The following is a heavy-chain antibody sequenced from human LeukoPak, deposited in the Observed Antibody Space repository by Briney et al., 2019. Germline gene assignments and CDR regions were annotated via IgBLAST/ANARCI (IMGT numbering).Heavy chain of an antibody. V-gene: IGHV1-2*02. CDR3: ARGSRSLQWLVPTDY. Sequence: ASVKVSCKASGYTFTGYYMHWVRQAPGQGLEWMGWINPNSGGTNYAQKFQGRVTMTRDTSISTAYMELSRLGSDDTAVYYCARGSRSLQWLVPTDYWGQGTLVTVSS. D-gene: IGHD6-19*01. CDR1: GYTFTGYY. CDR2: INPNSGGT. J-gene: IGHJ4*02.